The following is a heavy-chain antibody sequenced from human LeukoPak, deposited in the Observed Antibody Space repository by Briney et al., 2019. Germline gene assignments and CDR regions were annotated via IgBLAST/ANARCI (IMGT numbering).Heavy chain of an antibody. V-gene: IGHV4-34*01. CDR3: ARSRYSNFDY. CDR1: GGSFSGYY. D-gene: IGHD2-15*01. J-gene: IGHJ4*02. CDR2: INHSGST. Sequence: SETLSLTCAVYGGSFSGYYWSWIRQPPGKGLEWIGEINHSGSTNYNPSLKSRVTISVDTSKNQFSLKLSSVTAADTAVYYCARSRYSNFDYWGQGTLVTVSS.